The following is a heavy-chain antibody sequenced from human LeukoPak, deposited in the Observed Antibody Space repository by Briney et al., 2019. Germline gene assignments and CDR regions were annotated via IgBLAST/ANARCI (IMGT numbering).Heavy chain of an antibody. D-gene: IGHD4-17*01. V-gene: IGHV3-23*01. J-gene: IGHJ4*02. CDR2: ISGSGGST. Sequence: PGGSLRLSSAASGFTFSSYGMSSVRQAPRKGLEWVSAISGSGGSTYYADSVKGRFTISRDNSKNTLYLQMNSLRAEDTAVYYCAKDKDYGGWADYWGQGSLVTVYS. CDR3: AKDKDYGGWADY. CDR1: GFTFSSYG.